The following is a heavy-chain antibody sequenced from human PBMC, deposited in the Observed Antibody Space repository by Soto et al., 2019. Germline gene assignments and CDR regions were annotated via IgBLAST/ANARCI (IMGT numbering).Heavy chain of an antibody. CDR3: ARGGTDYGDYGPSLGGGDY. V-gene: IGHV4-34*01. CDR1: GGSFSGYY. J-gene: IGHJ4*02. CDR2: INHSGST. Sequence: SETLSLTCAVYGGSFSGYYWSWIRQPPGKGLEWIGEINHSGSTNYNPSLKSRVTISVDTSKNQFSLKLSSVTAADTAVYYCARGGTDYGDYGPSLGGGDYWGQGTLVTVSS. D-gene: IGHD4-17*01.